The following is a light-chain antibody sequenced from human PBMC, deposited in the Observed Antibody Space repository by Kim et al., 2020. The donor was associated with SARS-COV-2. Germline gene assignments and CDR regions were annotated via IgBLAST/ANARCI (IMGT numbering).Light chain of an antibody. V-gene: IGLV3-1*01. J-gene: IGLJ2*01. CDR3: QAWDSSTRV. Sequence: SVSPGQTASITCSGDKLGDRYACWYQQKPGQSPVLGIYQDSKRPSGIPERFSGSNSGNTATLTISGTQAMDEADYYCQAWDSSTRVFGGGTQLTVL. CDR1: KLGDRY. CDR2: QDS.